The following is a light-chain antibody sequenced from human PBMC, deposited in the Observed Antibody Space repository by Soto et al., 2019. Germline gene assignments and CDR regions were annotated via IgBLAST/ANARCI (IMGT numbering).Light chain of an antibody. CDR1: QSISSY. J-gene: IGKJ1*01. CDR2: AAS. Sequence: DIQMTQSPSSLSASVGDRVTITCRASQSISSYLNWYQQKPGQAPKLLIYAASSLQSGVPSRFSGRGSGTDFTLTISSLQPEDFATYYCQQSYSTPRTFGQGTQVEIK. V-gene: IGKV1-39*01. CDR3: QQSYSTPRT.